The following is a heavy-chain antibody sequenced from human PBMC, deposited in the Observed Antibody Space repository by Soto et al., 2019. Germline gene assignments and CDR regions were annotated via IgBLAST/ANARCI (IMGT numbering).Heavy chain of an antibody. J-gene: IGHJ4*02. V-gene: IGHV4-30-4*01. CDR1: GGSISSGDYY. Sequence: PSETLSLTCTVSGGSISSGDYYWSWIRQPPGKGLEWIGYIYYSGSTYYNPSLKSRVTISVDTSKNQFTLKLNSVTAADTAVYNCVRSSHFGDLSLGYWGQGTLVTVSS. CDR3: VRSSHFGDLSLGY. D-gene: IGHD3-10*01. CDR2: IYYSGST.